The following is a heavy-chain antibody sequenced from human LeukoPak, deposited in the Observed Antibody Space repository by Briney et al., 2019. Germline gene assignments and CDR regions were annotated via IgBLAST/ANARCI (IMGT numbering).Heavy chain of an antibody. D-gene: IGHD1-26*01. CDR2: IHYNRGT. CDR3: ASTPYSGSYYWYFDL. CDR1: SDSISNSAYH. J-gene: IGHJ2*01. Sequence: SETLSLTCTVSSDSISNSAYHWGWIRQPPGRGLEWIGTIHYNRGTYYNPSLKSRVTISVDTSKNQFSLKLSSVTAADTAVYYCASTPYSGSYYWYFDLWGRGTLVTVSS. V-gene: IGHV4-39*01.